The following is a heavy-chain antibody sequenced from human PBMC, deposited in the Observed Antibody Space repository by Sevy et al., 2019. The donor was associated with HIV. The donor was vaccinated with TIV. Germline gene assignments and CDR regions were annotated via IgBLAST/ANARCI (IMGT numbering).Heavy chain of an antibody. CDR3: ARDHVKDGKGGDYYYHAMDV. J-gene: IGHJ6*02. V-gene: IGHV3-48*03. CDR2: ISGSDDSGGDDTI. CDR1: GFTFNTHA. Sequence: GGSLRLSCAASGFTFNTHAMTWVRQAPGKGLQWISYISGSDDSGGDDTIYYADSVKGRFTISRDNAKNSLYLQMSSLRADDTAVYYCARDHVKDGKGGDYYYHAMDVWGRGTTVTVSS. D-gene: IGHD3-16*01.